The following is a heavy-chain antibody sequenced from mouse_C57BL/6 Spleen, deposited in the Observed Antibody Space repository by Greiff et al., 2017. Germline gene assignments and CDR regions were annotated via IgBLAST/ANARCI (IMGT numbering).Heavy chain of an antibody. V-gene: IGHV1-69*01. CDR1: GYTFTSYW. CDR3: ARRKNLGSTFDY. J-gene: IGHJ2*01. Sequence: QVQLQQPGAELVMPGAPVKLSCTASGYTFTSYWMHWVKQRPGPGLEWIGEIDPSDSYTNYNQKFKGKSTLTVDKSSSTAYMQLSSLTSEDSAVYYCARRKNLGSTFDYWGQGTTLTVSS. D-gene: IGHD1-1*01. CDR2: IDPSDSYT.